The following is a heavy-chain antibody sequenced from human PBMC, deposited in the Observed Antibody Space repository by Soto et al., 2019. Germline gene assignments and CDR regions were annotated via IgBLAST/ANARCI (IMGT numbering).Heavy chain of an antibody. D-gene: IGHD3-3*01. J-gene: IGHJ5*02. V-gene: IGHV4-34*01. CDR3: ARRKPRDYDFWSGYLTGYDWFDP. Sequence: SETRSLTCAVYGGSFSGYYWSWILQPPGKGLEWIGEINHSGSTNYNPSLKSRWTISVDTCKNQFSLKLSSVTAADTAAYYCARRKPRDYDFWSGYLTGYDWFDPLGQGNLVTVS. CDR1: GGSFSGYY. CDR2: INHSGST.